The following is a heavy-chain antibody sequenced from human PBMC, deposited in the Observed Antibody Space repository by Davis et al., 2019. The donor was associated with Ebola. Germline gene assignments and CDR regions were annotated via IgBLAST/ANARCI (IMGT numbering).Heavy chain of an antibody. CDR2: ISSSSSYI. CDR1: GFTFSSYS. D-gene: IGHD2-2*01. V-gene: IGHV3-21*01. J-gene: IGHJ6*03. Sequence: PGGSLRLSCAASGFTFSSYSMNWVRQAPGKGLEWVSSISSSSSYIYYADSVKGRFTISRDNAKNSLYLQMNSLRAEDTAVYYCARDALVVVPAANYYYMDVWGKGTTVTVSS. CDR3: ARDALVVVPAANYYYMDV.